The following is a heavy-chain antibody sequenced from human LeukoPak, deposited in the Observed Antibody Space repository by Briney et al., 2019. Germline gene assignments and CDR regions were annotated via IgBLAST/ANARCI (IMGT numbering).Heavy chain of an antibody. CDR1: GFTFSSYE. CDR3: ARFLRGYSGYGEGFDY. CDR2: ISSSGSTI. J-gene: IGHJ4*02. V-gene: IGHV3-48*03. Sequence: PGGSLRLSCAASGFTFSSYEMNWVRQAPGKGLEWVSYISSSGSTIYYADSVKGRFTISRDNAKNSLYLQMSSLRAEDTAVYYCARFLRGYSGYGEGFDYWGQGTLVTVSS. D-gene: IGHD5-12*01.